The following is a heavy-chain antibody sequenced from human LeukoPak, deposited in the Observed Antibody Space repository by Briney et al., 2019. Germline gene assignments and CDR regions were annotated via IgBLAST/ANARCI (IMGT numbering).Heavy chain of an antibody. CDR3: AKGSYSSDMTDAFDI. CDR2: ISWNSGSI. Sequence: GGSLRLSCAASGFTFDDYAMHWVRQAPGKGLEWVSGISWNSGSIGYADSVKGRFTIPRDNAKNSLYLQMNSLRAEDTALYYCAKGSYSSDMTDAFDIWGQGTMVTVSS. D-gene: IGHD6-13*01. J-gene: IGHJ3*02. V-gene: IGHV3-9*01. CDR1: GFTFDDYA.